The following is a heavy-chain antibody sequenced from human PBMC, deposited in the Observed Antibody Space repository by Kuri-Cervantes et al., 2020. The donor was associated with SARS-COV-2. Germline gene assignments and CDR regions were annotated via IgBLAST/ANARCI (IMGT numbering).Heavy chain of an antibody. J-gene: IGHJ5*02. D-gene: IGHD5-18*01. Sequence: GGSLRLSCATSGFPFSNFGMHWVRQAPGKGLEWVAVISYDGSNKYYADSVKGRFTISRDNSKNTLYLQMNSLRAEDTAVYYCAKDNSDSYGCNWFDPWGQGTLVTVSS. CDR2: ISYDGSNK. CDR1: GFPFSNFG. V-gene: IGHV3-30*18. CDR3: AKDNSDSYGCNWFDP.